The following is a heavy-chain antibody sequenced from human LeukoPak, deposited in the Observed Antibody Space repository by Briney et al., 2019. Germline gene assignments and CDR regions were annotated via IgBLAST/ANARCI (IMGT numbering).Heavy chain of an antibody. D-gene: IGHD6-13*01. V-gene: IGHV1-46*01. J-gene: IGHJ2*01. Sequence: ASVKVSCKASGYTFTGYYMHWVRQAPGQGLEWMGIINPRAGSTKYAQKFQGRVTMTRDMSTSTVYMELSSLRSEDTAVYYCAREGGTSWLPGNWYFDLWGRGTLVTVSS. CDR1: GYTFTGYY. CDR2: INPRAGST. CDR3: AREGGTSWLPGNWYFDL.